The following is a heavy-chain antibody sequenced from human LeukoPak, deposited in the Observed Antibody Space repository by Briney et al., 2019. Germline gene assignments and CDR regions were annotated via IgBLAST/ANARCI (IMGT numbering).Heavy chain of an antibody. D-gene: IGHD3-10*01. Sequence: ASVKVSCKASGYTFTGYYMHWVRQAPGQGLEWMGWINPNSGGTNYAQRFQGRVTMTRDTSISTAYMELRSLRSDDTAVYYCARVSRREWFGQVGGNWFDPWGQGTLVTVSS. CDR1: GYTFTGYY. CDR3: ARVSRREWFGQVGGNWFDP. CDR2: INPNSGGT. J-gene: IGHJ5*02. V-gene: IGHV1-2*02.